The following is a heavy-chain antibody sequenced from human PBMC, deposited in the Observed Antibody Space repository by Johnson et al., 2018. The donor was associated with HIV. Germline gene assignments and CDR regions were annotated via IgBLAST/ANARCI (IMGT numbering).Heavy chain of an antibody. CDR3: ARGGMRGELGAFDI. CDR1: GFTFTFYA. D-gene: IGHD1-26*01. Sequence: VQLVESGGGVVQPGRSLRLSCAASGFTFTFYAMHWVRQAPGKGLEWVAVISYDGDNTGYGDSVKGRFTIFRDNAKNSLYLQMNRLRAEDTALYYCARGGMRGELGAFDIWGQGTMVTVSS. V-gene: IGHV3-30*04. J-gene: IGHJ3*02. CDR2: ISYDGDNT.